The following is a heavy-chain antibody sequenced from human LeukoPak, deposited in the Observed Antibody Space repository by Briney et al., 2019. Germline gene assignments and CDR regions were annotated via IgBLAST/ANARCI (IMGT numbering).Heavy chain of an antibody. CDR1: GFTFSSYS. V-gene: IGHV3-21*04. Sequence: GGSLRLSCEGSGFTFSSYSMIWVRQAPGKGLEWVSSIRGDSTETRHADSLMGRFTISRDNAKKSLYLQMNSLRAEDTAVCYCARDEGLVAGTWHAYDIWGPGTMVTVSS. J-gene: IGHJ3*02. D-gene: IGHD6-19*01. CDR2: IRGDSTET. CDR3: ARDEGLVAGTWHAYDI.